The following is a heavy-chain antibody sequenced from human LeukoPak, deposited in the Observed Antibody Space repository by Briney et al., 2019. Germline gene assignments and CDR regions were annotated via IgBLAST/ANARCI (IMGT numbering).Heavy chain of an antibody. CDR3: ASGSKGSYSALYFDY. J-gene: IGHJ4*02. Sequence: SETLSLTCTDSGGSISSYYWSWIRQPAGKGLEWIGRIYTSGSTNYNPSLQSRVTMSVDTSKNQFSLKLSSVTAADTAVYYCASGSKGSYSALYFDYWGQGTLVTVSS. V-gene: IGHV4-4*07. CDR2: IYTSGST. CDR1: GGSISSYY. D-gene: IGHD1-26*01.